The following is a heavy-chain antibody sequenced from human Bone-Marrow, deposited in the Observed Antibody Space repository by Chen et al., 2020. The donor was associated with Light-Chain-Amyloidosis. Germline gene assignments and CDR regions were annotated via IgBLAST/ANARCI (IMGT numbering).Heavy chain of an antibody. J-gene: IGHJ4*02. CDR2: FHPEGGEG. CDR1: GYSLTEVS. V-gene: IGHV1-24*01. Sequence: QVQLEQSGAEVKKPGASVKVSCKVSGYSLTEVSMHWVRQGPGKGLEWRGSFHPEGGEGGYAQTFARRVTMTDGASTVTAYMGTRIHCCDGTGVYYCAPPRFSRAAFDFWGQGTLVTLSS. CDR3: APPRFSRAAFDF. D-gene: IGHD2-15*01.